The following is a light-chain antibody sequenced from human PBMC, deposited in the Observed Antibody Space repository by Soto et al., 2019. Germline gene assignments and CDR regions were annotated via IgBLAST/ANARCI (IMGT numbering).Light chain of an antibody. V-gene: IGKV3-20*01. Sequence: EVVFTHTTSPLSLSPGERSTLSCSASQSVSSSYLAWYQQKPGQAPRLLIYGASSRATGIPDRFRGTGSGTDFTLTISRLEPEDFAVYYCQQYDSSPKTFCQGTKVDI. J-gene: IGKJ1*01. CDR1: QSVSSSY. CDR2: GAS. CDR3: QQYDSSPKT.